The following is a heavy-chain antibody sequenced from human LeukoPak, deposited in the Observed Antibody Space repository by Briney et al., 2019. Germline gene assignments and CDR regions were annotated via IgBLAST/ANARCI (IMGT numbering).Heavy chain of an antibody. CDR1: GFTFSSYE. V-gene: IGHV3-48*03. Sequence: GGSLRLSCAASGFTFSSYEMTWVRQAPGKGLEWVSYISSSGSTIYYADSVKGRFTISRDNAKNSLYLQMNSLRAEDTAVYYCARERPEIDYWGQGTLVTVSS. CDR2: ISSSGSTI. J-gene: IGHJ4*02. CDR3: ARERPEIDY.